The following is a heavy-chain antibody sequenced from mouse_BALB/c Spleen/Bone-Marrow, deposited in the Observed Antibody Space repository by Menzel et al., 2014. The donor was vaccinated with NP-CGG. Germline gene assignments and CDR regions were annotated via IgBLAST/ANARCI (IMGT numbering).Heavy chain of an antibody. CDR1: GYSITSGYI. V-gene: IGHV3-1*02. J-gene: IGHJ2*01. CDR3: TGETAAVADFDY. D-gene: IGHD1-1*01. Sequence: DVMLVESGPDLVKPSQSLSLTCTVSGYSITSGYIRQCLRPSAGNILEWVYFINYSGSTDYKPSVKSRISITRDTSKNQFSLQLNSVTSEDTATYYCTGETAAVADFDYWGQGATLTVSS. CDR2: INYSGST.